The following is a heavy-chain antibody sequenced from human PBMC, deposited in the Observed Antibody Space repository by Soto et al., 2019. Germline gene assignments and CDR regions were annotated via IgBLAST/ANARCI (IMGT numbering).Heavy chain of an antibody. J-gene: IGHJ6*02. CDR1: GGSISSGDYY. CDR3: ARGRKYCGGDCSHDAYYGMDV. D-gene: IGHD2-21*02. CDR2: IYYSGST. Sequence: QVQLQESGPGLVKPSQTLSLTCTVSGGSISSGDYYWSWIRQPPGKGLEWIGYIYYSGSTYYNPSLKRRVTISVDTSKNQFSLKLSSVTAADTAVYYCARGRKYCGGDCSHDAYYGMDVWGQGTTVTVSS. V-gene: IGHV4-30-4*01.